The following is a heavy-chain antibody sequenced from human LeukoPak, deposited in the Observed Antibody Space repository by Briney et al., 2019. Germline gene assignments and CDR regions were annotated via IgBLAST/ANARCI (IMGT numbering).Heavy chain of an antibody. Sequence: SETLSLTCTVSGGSINGYYWSWIRQPPGKGLEWIGYIYYSGSTNYNPSLKSRVTISVDTSKNQFSLKLSSVTAADTAVYYCARRGEIAVAGRGDAFDIWGQGTMVTVSS. CDR2: IYYSGST. CDR1: GGSINGYY. CDR3: ARRGEIAVAGRGDAFDI. J-gene: IGHJ3*02. D-gene: IGHD6-19*01. V-gene: IGHV4-59*01.